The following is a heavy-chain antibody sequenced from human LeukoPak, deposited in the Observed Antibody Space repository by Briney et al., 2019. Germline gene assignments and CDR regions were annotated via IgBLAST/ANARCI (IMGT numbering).Heavy chain of an antibody. CDR3: ARSLRYFDWLLYGPYFDY. CDR1: GYTFTGYY. J-gene: IGHJ4*02. D-gene: IGHD3-9*01. Sequence: ASVKVSCKASGYTFTGYYMHWVRQAPGQGLEWMGWISAYNGNTNYAQKLQGRVTMTTDTSTSTAYMELRSLRSDDTAVYYYARSLRYFDWLLYGPYFDYWGQGTLVTVSS. CDR2: ISAYNGNT. V-gene: IGHV1-18*04.